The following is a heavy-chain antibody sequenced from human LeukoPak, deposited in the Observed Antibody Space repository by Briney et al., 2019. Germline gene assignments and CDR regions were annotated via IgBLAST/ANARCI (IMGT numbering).Heavy chain of an antibody. CDR2: ISYDGSNK. V-gene: IGHV3-30-3*01. D-gene: IGHD3-10*01. J-gene: IGHJ4*02. CDR1: GFTFSSYA. Sequence: GGSLRLSCAASGFTFSSYAMHWVRQAPGKGLEWVAVISYDGSNKYYADSVKCRFTISRDNSKNTLYLQMNSLTAEDTAVYYCARDHYYGSGSYYKGDYWGQGTLVTVSS. CDR3: ARDHYYGSGSYYKGDY.